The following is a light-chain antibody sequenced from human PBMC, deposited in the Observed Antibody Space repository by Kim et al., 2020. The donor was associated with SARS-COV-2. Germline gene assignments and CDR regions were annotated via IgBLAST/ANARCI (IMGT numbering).Light chain of an antibody. CDR3: LQHNTYPFA. J-gene: IGKJ5*01. V-gene: IGKV1-17*01. CDR2: CAS. CDR1: QDIRND. Sequence: TSEGDRVTITCRASQDIRNDLARYQQKPGKAPKLLIYCASSLQYGVPSRFIGSGSGTEFTLTISSLQPEDFATYYCLQHNTYPFAFGQGTRLEIK.